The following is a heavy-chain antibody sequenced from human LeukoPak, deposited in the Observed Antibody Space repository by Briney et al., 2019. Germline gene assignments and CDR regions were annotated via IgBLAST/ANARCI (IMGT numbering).Heavy chain of an antibody. CDR2: IYPDDSDT. CDR3: ARGGDYGDPRRPFDI. CDR1: GYSFSTYW. D-gene: IGHD4-17*01. J-gene: IGHJ3*02. Sequence: GESLKISCKGSGYSFSTYWIGWVRQMPGKGLEWVGIIYPDDSDTRYSPSFQGQVTISAAKSIRTAYLQWSSLKASDTAMYYCARGGDYGDPRRPFDIWGQGTMVTVSS. V-gene: IGHV5-51*01.